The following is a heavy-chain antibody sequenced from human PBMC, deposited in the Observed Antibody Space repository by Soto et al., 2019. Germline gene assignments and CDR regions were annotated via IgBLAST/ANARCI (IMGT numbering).Heavy chain of an antibody. CDR2: IHHSGST. J-gene: IGHJ6*02. Sequence: SDALSLTCGVSDFFITHTQYWWSWVRQPPGKGLEWIGEIHHSGSTNYSPSLRSRVTMSVDTSKNQFSLKLNSLTAADAAVYYCAGGTDYRWVLWGQGTTVNVS. D-gene: IGHD4-4*01. CDR3: AGGTDYRWVL. CDR1: DFFITHTQYW. V-gene: IGHV4-4*02.